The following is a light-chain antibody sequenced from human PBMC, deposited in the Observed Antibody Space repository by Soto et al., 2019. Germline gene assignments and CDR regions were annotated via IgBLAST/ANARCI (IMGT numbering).Light chain of an antibody. CDR3: ATWDDSVYV. Sequence: QSVLTQPPSVSGTPEQTVTISCSGSTSNIGTNSVNWFQHLPGTAPKLLIYTNNQRPSGVPDRFSGSRSGTSASLAISGLQSEDEADYYCATWDDSVYVFGSGTKLTVL. J-gene: IGLJ1*01. CDR1: TSNIGTNS. V-gene: IGLV1-44*01. CDR2: TNN.